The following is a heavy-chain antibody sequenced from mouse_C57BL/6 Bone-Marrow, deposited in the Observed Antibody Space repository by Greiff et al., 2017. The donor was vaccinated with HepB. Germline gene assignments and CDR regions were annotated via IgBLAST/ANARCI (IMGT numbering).Heavy chain of an antibody. Sequence: EVKLVESGGGLVKPGGSLKLSCAASGFTFSSYAMSWVRQTPEKRLEWVATISDGGRYTYYPDNVKGRFTISRDNAKNNLYLQMSHLKSEDTAMYYCARDYYYGSTYYYAMDYWGQGTSVTVSS. J-gene: IGHJ4*01. V-gene: IGHV5-4*01. CDR2: ISDGGRYT. D-gene: IGHD1-1*01. CDR3: ARDYYYGSTYYYAMDY. CDR1: GFTFSSYA.